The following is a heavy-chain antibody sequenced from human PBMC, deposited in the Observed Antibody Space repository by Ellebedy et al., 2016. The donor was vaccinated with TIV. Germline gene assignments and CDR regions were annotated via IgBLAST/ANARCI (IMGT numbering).Heavy chain of an antibody. CDR3: ARDAYAYCSSNGCYSYFDS. D-gene: IGHD2-15*01. J-gene: IGHJ4*02. CDR2: INTDGSTT. CDR1: GFTFSSYW. V-gene: IGHV3-74*01. Sequence: GGSLRLXCAASGFTFSSYWIHWVRQAPGEGLVWVSRINTDGSTTTYADSVKGRFTISRDNSKNMLFLQMNSLRLEDAAVYYCARDAYAYCSSNGCYSYFDSWGQGTLVTVSS.